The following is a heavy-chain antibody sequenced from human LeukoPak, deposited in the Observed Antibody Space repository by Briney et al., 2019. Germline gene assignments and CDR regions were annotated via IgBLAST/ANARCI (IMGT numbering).Heavy chain of an antibody. V-gene: IGHV4-59*01. CDR3: ARLDSGSYYFRPYFDY. J-gene: IGHJ4*02. D-gene: IGHD1-26*01. CDR1: GGSISSYY. CDR2: IYYSGST. Sequence: SQTLSLTCAVSGGSISSYYWSWIRQPPGKGLEWIGYIYYSGSTNYNPSLKSRVTISVDTSKNQFSLKLSSVTAADTAVYYCARLDSGSYYFRPYFDYWGQGTLVTVSS.